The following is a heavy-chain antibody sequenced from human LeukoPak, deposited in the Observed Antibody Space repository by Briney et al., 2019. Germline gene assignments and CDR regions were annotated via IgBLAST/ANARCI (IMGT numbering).Heavy chain of an antibody. CDR2: INHSGST. J-gene: IGHJ3*02. Sequence: SETLSLTCAVYGGSFSGYYWSWIRQPPGKGLEWIGEINHSGSTNYNPSLKSRVTISVDTSRNQFSLKLSSVTAADTAVYYCARVGLQYDAFDIWGQGTMVTVSS. CDR3: ARVGLQYDAFDI. CDR1: GGSFSGYY. V-gene: IGHV4-34*01. D-gene: IGHD4-11*01.